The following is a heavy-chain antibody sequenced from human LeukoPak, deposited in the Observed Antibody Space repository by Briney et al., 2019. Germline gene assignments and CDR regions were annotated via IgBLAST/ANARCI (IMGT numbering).Heavy chain of an antibody. V-gene: IGHV3-74*01. CDR2: INSDGSST. J-gene: IGHJ3*02. D-gene: IGHD1-26*01. CDR3: ARGGVGATWSAFDI. Sequence: GGSLRLSCAASGFTFDDYGMSWVRQAPGKGLEWVSRINSDGSSTSYADSVKGRFTISRDNAKNTLYLQVNSLRAEDTAVYYCARGGVGATWSAFDIWGQGTMVTVSS. CDR1: GFTFDDYG.